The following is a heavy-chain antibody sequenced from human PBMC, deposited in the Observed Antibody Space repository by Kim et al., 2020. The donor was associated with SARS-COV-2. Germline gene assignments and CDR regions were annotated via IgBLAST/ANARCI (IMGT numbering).Heavy chain of an antibody. V-gene: IGHV3-15*01. J-gene: IGHJ6*02. Sequence: KGRFTNSRDDSKNTLYLQMNSLKTEDTAVYYCTTEEGSSTYYYYYGMDVWGQGTTVTVSS. CDR3: TTEEGSSTYYYYYGMDV. D-gene: IGHD3-10*01.